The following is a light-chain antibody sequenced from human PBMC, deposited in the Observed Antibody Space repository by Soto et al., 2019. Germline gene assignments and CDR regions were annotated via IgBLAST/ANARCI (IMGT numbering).Light chain of an antibody. CDR3: SSYAGSICYV. J-gene: IGLJ1*01. CDR2: EVS. V-gene: IGLV2-8*01. Sequence: QSALTQPPSASGSPGQSVTISCTGTSSDVGGYNYVSWYQQHPGKAPKLMIYEVSKRPSGVPDRFSGSKSGNTASLTVSGLQAEDEADYDCSSYAGSICYVFGTGTKLTVL. CDR1: SSDVGGYNY.